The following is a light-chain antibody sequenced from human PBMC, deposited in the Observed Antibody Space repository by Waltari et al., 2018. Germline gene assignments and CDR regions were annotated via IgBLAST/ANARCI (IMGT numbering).Light chain of an antibody. CDR2: WSS. V-gene: IGKV4-1*01. CDR3: LQYYNTPQT. J-gene: IGKJ1*01. Sequence: DIVMTQSPDSLAVSLGERATINCKSSQSVLYSSNNKNYLAWFQQRPGQPPKLLIYWSSTRESGVPDRFSASGSGTDFTLTISSLQAEEVAVYYCLQYYNTPQTFGQGTRVEIK. CDR1: QSVLYSSNNKNY.